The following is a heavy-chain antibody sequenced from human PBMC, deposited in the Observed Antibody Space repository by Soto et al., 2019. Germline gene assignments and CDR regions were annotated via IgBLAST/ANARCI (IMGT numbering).Heavy chain of an antibody. CDR3: ARGYCSGGSCYPISGY. V-gene: IGHV4-31*03. D-gene: IGHD2-15*01. Sequence: QVQLQESGPGLVKSSRTLSLTCTVSGDSISSGGYYWSWIRQHPGKGLEWIGYISNSGDTYYNPSLKSRLTISVDTSKNQFSLKLSSVTAADTAVYYCARGYCSGGSCYPISGYWGQGTLVTVSS. CDR1: GDSISSGGYY. J-gene: IGHJ4*02. CDR2: ISNSGDT.